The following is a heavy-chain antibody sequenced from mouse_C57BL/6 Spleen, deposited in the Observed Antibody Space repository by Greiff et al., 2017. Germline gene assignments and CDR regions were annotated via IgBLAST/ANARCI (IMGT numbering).Heavy chain of an antibody. Sequence: VQLVESGAELVKPGASVKISCKASGYAFSSYWMDWVKQRPGKGLEWIGQIYPGDGDTNYNGKFKGKATLTADKSSSTAYMQLSSLTSEDSAVYFCARSCTTVAYYYAMDYWGQGTSVTVSS. D-gene: IGHD1-1*01. V-gene: IGHV1-80*01. J-gene: IGHJ4*01. CDR2: IYPGDGDT. CDR3: ARSCTTVAYYYAMDY. CDR1: GYAFSSYW.